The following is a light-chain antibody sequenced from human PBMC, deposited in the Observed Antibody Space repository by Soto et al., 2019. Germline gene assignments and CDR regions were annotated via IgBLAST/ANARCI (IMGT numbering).Light chain of an antibody. V-gene: IGLV2-11*01. CDR2: DVN. CDR1: NSDVGGYNF. Sequence: QSALTQPASVSGSPGQSVTVSCTGTNSDVGGYNFVSWYQQHPGKAPKLMIYDVNQRPSGVPDRFSGSKSGNTASLTISGLQADDEADYYCCSYAGRYTSVFGGGTQLTVL. J-gene: IGLJ2*01. CDR3: CSYAGRYTSV.